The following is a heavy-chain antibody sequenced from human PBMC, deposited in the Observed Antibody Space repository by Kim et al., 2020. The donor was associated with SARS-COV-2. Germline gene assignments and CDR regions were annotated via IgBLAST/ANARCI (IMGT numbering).Heavy chain of an antibody. CDR2: IWYDGSNK. V-gene: IGHV3-33*01. CDR1: GFTFSSYG. D-gene: IGHD6-19*01. CDR3: ARGALQWLVDYYYYGLDV. Sequence: GGSLRLSCAASGFTFSSYGMHWVRQAPGKGLEWVALIWYDGSNKYYADSVKGRFTISRDNSKNTLYLQMNSLRAEDTAVYYCARGALQWLVDYYYYGLDVGGQGTTVNVSS. J-gene: IGHJ6*02.